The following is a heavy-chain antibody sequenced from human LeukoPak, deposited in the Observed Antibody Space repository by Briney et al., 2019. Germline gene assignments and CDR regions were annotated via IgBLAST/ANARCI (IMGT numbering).Heavy chain of an antibody. D-gene: IGHD2-15*01. CDR3: ARGPPERYCSGGSCGFDY. CDR1: GFTFSSYG. J-gene: IGHJ4*02. V-gene: IGHV3-30*03. CDR2: ISYDGSNK. Sequence: GGSLRLSCAASGFTFSSYGMHWVRQAPGKGLEWVAVISYDGSNKYYADSVKGRFTISRDNSKNTLYLQMNSLRAEDTAVYYCARGPPERYCSGGSCGFDYWGQGTLVTVSS.